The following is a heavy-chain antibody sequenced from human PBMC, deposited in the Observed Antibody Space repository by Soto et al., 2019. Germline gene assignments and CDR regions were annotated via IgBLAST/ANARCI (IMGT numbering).Heavy chain of an antibody. CDR3: AKDRGAYYLYAFDI. D-gene: IGHD4-17*01. J-gene: IGHJ3*02. CDR1: GFTFSSYA. Sequence: EVQLLESGGGLVQPGGSLRLSCAASGFTFSSYAMSWVRQAPGKGLEWVSALSGSGGSTYYAASVMGQFTIHRDNSKNTLHLQMNSLRAEDTAVYYSAKDRGAYYLYAFDIWGQGTMVTVSS. CDR2: LSGSGGST. V-gene: IGHV3-23*01.